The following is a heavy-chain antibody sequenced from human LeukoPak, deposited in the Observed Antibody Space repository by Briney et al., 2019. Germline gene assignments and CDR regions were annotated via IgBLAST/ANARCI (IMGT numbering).Heavy chain of an antibody. CDR1: GYTFTSYG. J-gene: IGHJ4*02. D-gene: IGHD3-10*01. V-gene: IGHV1-18*01. Sequence: GASVKVSCKASGYTFTSYGISWVRQAPGQGLEWMGWISAYNGNTNYAQKLQGRVTMTTDTSTSTAYMELRSLRSDDTAVYYCARGLGFTMVRGVIRDYWGQGTLVTVSS. CDR3: ARGLGFTMVRGVIRDY. CDR2: ISAYNGNT.